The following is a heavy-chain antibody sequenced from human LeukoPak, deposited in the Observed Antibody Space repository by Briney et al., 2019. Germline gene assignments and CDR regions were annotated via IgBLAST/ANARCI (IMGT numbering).Heavy chain of an antibody. J-gene: IGHJ4*02. CDR2: ISYDGSSK. CDR3: ARGALYRYYFDY. Sequence: PGGSLRLSCAASGFTFSSYAMHWVRQAPGKGLEWVAVISYDGSSKNYADSVKGRFTISRDNSKNTLYLQMNSLRAEDTAVYYCARGALYRYYFDYWGQGTLVTVSS. V-gene: IGHV3-30*14. D-gene: IGHD4-17*01. CDR1: GFTFSSYA.